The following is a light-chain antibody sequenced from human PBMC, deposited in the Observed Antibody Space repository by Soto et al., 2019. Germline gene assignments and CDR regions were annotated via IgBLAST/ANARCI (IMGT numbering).Light chain of an antibody. CDR3: QQYNSYSWT. Sequence: DIQLTQSPSFLSASLGDRVTITCRASQSIGSYLAWYQQKPGKAPRLLIYAASTLQSGVPSRFSGSGSDTEFTLTISSLQPEDFATYYCQQYNSYSWTFGQGTKVDIK. CDR1: QSIGSY. J-gene: IGKJ1*01. V-gene: IGKV1-9*01. CDR2: AAS.